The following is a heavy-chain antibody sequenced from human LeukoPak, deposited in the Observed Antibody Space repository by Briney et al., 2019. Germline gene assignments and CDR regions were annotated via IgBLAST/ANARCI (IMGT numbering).Heavy chain of an antibody. Sequence: GRSLRLSCAASGFTFSSYEMNWDRQAPGKGLEWVSYISSSGSTIYYANSVKGRFTISRDNAKHSPYLQMNNLRAEDTAVYYCARDLGYCSGDVCYPAWFDPWGQGTLVTVSS. D-gene: IGHD2-15*01. CDR1: GFTFSSYE. J-gene: IGHJ5*02. CDR2: ISSSGSTI. CDR3: ARDLGYCSGDVCYPAWFDP. V-gene: IGHV3-48*03.